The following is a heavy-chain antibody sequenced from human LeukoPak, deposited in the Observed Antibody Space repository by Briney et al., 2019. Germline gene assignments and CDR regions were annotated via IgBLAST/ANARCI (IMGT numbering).Heavy chain of an antibody. V-gene: IGHV4-39*01. D-gene: IGHD2-15*01. J-gene: IGHJ6*02. CDR3: ARRSHCTGDSCYPV. Sequence: SETLPLICTVSGDSMTSSNHYWVWIRQPPGKGLEWIGSIYYGGSTYYNPSLKSRVTISQDTSKNQFSLKVNTVTAADTAVYHCARRSHCTGDSCYPVWGQGTTVTVSS. CDR2: IYYGGST. CDR1: GDSMTSSNHY.